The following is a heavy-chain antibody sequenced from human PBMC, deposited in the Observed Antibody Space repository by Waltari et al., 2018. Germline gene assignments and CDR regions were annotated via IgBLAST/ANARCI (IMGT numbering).Heavy chain of an antibody. J-gene: IGHJ5*02. D-gene: IGHD2-8*02. V-gene: IGHV4-38-2*01. CDR2: IYHDGTT. CDR3: TRQTLGYCTSAACRRLEA. Sequence: QVQLQESGPRLVKPSETLSRTCDVSGYAINSGFYWGWFRQAPEKGLEWIATIYHDGTTFYNPSLTSRVTTSMDTSKNQISLKLKSVTAADTAVYYCTRQTLGYCTSAACRRLEAWGQGTLVTVSS. CDR1: GYAINSGFY.